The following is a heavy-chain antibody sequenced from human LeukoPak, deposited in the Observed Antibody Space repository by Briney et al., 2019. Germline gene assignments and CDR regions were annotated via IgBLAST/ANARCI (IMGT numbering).Heavy chain of an antibody. CDR1: GFTFSTYA. V-gene: IGHV3-23*01. J-gene: IGHJ6*02. CDR3: AKETTVTAYYYYYGMDV. Sequence: GGSLRLSCAASGFTFSTYATNWVRQAPGKGLEWVSTITGTGDSTYYADSVKGRFTISRDNSKNTLYLQMNSLRAEDTAVYYCAKETTVTAYYYYYGMDVWGQGTTVTVSS. CDR2: ITGTGDST. D-gene: IGHD4-17*01.